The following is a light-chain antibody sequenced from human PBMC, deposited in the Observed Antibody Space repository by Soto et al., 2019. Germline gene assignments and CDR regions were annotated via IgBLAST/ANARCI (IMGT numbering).Light chain of an antibody. V-gene: IGKV3-15*01. CDR3: QHYNNWPWS. J-gene: IGKJ1*01. CDR1: QSVRSN. CDR2: GAS. Sequence: EIVMTQSPATLSVSPGERATLSCRASQSVRSNLAGYQQKPGQAPRLLIYGASTRATGIPASFSGSGAGTEVTLAISSRQAEDFAVYYCQHYNNWPWSFGQGTKVEIK.